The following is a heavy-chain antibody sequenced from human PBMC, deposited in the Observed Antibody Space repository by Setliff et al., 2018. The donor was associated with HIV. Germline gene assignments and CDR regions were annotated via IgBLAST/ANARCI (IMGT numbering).Heavy chain of an antibody. Sequence: SETLSLTCTVSGDSVSSASYYWSWIRQPPGKGLEWIGYIYYSGTTKYNPSLKSRVTISVDTSKNQFSLKLSSVTAADTAVYYCASEAWTSYRSSSGYYYYMDVWGKGTKVTVSS. CDR2: IYYSGTT. D-gene: IGHD6-6*01. CDR3: ASEAWTSYRSSSGYYYYMDV. CDR1: GDSVSSASYY. J-gene: IGHJ6*03. V-gene: IGHV4-61*01.